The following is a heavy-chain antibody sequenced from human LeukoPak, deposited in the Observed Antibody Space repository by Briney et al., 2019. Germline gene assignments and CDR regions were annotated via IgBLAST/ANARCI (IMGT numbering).Heavy chain of an antibody. D-gene: IGHD3-10*01. J-gene: IGHJ4*02. CDR1: GFTVSSNC. Sequence: GGSLRLSCAASGFTVSSNCMCWVRQAPGKGLEWVAIIYSAGSTYYADSVRGRFTISRDSSKNSVCLHMHSLRAEDTAVYYCASGGLGARKYYSDPFHYWGEGPLVPVPS. CDR2: IYSAGST. CDR3: ASGGLGARKYYSDPFHY. V-gene: IGHV3-53*01.